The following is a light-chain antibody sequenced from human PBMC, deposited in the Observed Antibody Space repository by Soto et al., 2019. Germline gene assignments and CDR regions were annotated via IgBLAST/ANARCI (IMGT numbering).Light chain of an antibody. Sequence: QSALTQPRSVSGSPGQSVTISCTGTSSDVGGYNYVSWYQQHPGKAPKLMIYDVSKRPSGVPDRFSGSKSGNTASLTISGLQAEDEADYYCCSYAGSPLYLFGTGTKVTVL. CDR1: SSDVGGYNY. J-gene: IGLJ1*01. CDR2: DVS. V-gene: IGLV2-11*01. CDR3: CSYAGSPLYL.